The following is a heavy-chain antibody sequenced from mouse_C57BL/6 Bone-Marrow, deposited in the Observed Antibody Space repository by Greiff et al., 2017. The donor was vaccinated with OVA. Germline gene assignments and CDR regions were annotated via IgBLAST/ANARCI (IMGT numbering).Heavy chain of an antibody. CDR1: GYTFTDYY. J-gene: IGHJ4*01. CDR2: INPYNGGT. CDR3: ARKRGMDAMDY. Sequence: VQLQQSGPVLVKPGASVKMSCKASGYTFTDYYMNWVKQSHGKSLEWIGVINPYNGGTSYNQKFKGKATLTVDKSSSTAYMELNSLTSEDSAVYYCARKRGMDAMDYGGKGTSVTVSS. D-gene: IGHD2-10*02. V-gene: IGHV1-19*01.